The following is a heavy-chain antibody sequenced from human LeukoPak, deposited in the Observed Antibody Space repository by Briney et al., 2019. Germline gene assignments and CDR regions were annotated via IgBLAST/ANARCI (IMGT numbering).Heavy chain of an antibody. D-gene: IGHD3-22*01. Sequence: SETLSLTCTVSGGSISNYYWSWIRQPPGKGLEWIGYIYYTGSTDYNPSLKSRVTMSVDTSKNQFSLKLSSVTAADTAVYYCARYYDSSGYSNWFDPWGQGTLVTVSS. CDR1: GGSISNYY. CDR3: ARYYDSSGYSNWFDP. J-gene: IGHJ5*02. V-gene: IGHV4-59*01. CDR2: IYYTGST.